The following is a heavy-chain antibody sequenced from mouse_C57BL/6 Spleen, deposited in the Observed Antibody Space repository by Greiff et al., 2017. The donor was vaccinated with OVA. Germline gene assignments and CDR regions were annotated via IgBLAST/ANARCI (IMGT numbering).Heavy chain of an antibody. CDR1: GYAFSSSW. D-gene: IGHD3-3*01. Sequence: VHLQQPGAELVKPGASVKISCKASGYAFSSSWMNWVKQRPGKGLEWIGRIYPGDGDTKYNGKFKGKATLTADKSSSTAYMQLSSLTSEDSAVYFCARGDGAYAMDYWGQGTSVTVSS. J-gene: IGHJ4*01. CDR2: IYPGDGDT. CDR3: ARGDGAYAMDY. V-gene: IGHV1-82*01.